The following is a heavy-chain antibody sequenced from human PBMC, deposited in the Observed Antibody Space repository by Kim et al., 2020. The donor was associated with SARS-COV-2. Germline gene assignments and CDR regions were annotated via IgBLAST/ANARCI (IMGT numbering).Heavy chain of an antibody. J-gene: IGHJ4*02. V-gene: IGHV3-33*01. CDR3: AVAYCGGDCSSSDVLGIIR. D-gene: IGHD2-21*02. Sequence: GGSLRLSCAASGFTFSSYAMHWVRQAPGKGLEWVAVIWYDGSNKYYADSVKGRFTISRDNSKNTLYLQMNSLRAEDTAVYYCAVAYCGGDCSSSDVLGIIRWGQGTLVTVSS. CDR2: IWYDGSNK. CDR1: GFTFSSYA.